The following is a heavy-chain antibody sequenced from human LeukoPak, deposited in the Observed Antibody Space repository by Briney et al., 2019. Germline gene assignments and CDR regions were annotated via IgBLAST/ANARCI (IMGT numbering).Heavy chain of an antibody. CDR3: ARGLCGGDCYDY. CDR1: GFTFSSYG. D-gene: IGHD2-21*01. CDR2: ISYDGSNK. Sequence: PGGSLRLSCAASGFTFSSYGMHWVRQAPGKGLEWVAVISYDGSNKYYADSVKGRFTISRDNAKNSLYLQMNSLRAEDTAVYYCARGLCGGDCYDYWGQGTLVTVSS. J-gene: IGHJ4*02. V-gene: IGHV3-30*03.